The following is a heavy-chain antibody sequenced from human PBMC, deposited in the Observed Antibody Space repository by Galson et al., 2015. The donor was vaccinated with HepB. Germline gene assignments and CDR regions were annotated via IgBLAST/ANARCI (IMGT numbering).Heavy chain of an antibody. D-gene: IGHD4-23*01. CDR1: GFTFSSYS. CDR2: ISSSSSTI. Sequence: SLRLSCAASGFTFSSYSMNWVRQAPGKGLEWVSYISSSSSTIYYADSVKGRFTISRDNAKNSLYLQMNSLRAEDTAVYYCARTSYGGKDYYYYYMDVWGKGTTVTVSS. V-gene: IGHV3-48*01. J-gene: IGHJ6*03. CDR3: ARTSYGGKDYYYYYMDV.